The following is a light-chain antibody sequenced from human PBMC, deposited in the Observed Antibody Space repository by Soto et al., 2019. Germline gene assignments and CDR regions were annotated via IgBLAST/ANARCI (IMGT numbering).Light chain of an antibody. Sequence: QSALTQPASVSGSPGQSITISCTGTSSDVGGYNYVSWYQQHPGKAPKLMIYDVSNRPSGVSNRFSGSKSGNTASLTISGLQAEDEADYYCSSYTCSSTLDVFGPGTMVTVL. CDR1: SSDVGGYNY. CDR3: SSYTCSSTLDV. CDR2: DVS. J-gene: IGLJ1*01. V-gene: IGLV2-14*01.